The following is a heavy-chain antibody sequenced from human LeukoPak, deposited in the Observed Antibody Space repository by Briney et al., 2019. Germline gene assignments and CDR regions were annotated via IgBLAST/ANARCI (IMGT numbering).Heavy chain of an antibody. D-gene: IGHD3-10*01. CDR3: ARDLPAMVRGVTFFDY. V-gene: IGHV1-2*02. Sequence: ASVKVSCKASGYTFTDYYMHWVRQAPGQGLEWMGWINPNSGGTNYAQNFQGRVTMTRDTSTSTAYMELRSLRSDDTAVYYCARDLPAMVRGVTFFDYWGQGTLVTVSS. J-gene: IGHJ4*02. CDR2: INPNSGGT. CDR1: GYTFTDYY.